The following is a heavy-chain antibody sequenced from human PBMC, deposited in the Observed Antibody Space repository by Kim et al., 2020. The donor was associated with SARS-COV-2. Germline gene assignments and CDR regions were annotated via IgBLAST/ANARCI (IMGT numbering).Heavy chain of an antibody. J-gene: IGHJ4*02. CDR2: I. Sequence: IYYADSVKGRFTIARDNAKNSLYLQMNSLRAEDTAVYYCARSPNPAHFDYWAREPWSPSPQ. CDR3: ARSPNPAHFDY. V-gene: IGHV3-11*04.